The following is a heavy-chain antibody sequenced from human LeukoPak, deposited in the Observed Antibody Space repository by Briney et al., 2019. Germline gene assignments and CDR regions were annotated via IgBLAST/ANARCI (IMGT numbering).Heavy chain of an antibody. Sequence: GGSLRLSCAASGFTFSSYSMNWVRRAPGKGLEWVSSISSSSSYIYYADSVKGRFTISRDNAKNSLYLQMNSLRAEDTAVYYCARDRWEPLTVFDYWGQGTLVTVSS. D-gene: IGHD1-26*01. CDR2: ISSSSSYI. J-gene: IGHJ4*02. CDR1: GFTFSSYS. CDR3: ARDRWEPLTVFDY. V-gene: IGHV3-21*01.